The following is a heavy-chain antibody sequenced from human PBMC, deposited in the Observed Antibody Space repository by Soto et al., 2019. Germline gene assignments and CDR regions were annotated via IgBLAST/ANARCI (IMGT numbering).Heavy chain of an antibody. D-gene: IGHD3-22*01. CDR1: GGTFSSYA. CDR2: IIPIFGTA. J-gene: IGHJ4*02. CDR3: ARAPYYYDSSGYYLMCDY. V-gene: IGHV1-69*01. Sequence: QVQLVQSGAEVKKPGSSVKVSCKASGGTFSSYAISWVRQAPGQGLEWMGGIIPIFGTANYAQKFQGRVTITADESTSTAYMERSSLRSEDTAVYYCARAPYYYDSSGYYLMCDYWGQGTLVTVSS.